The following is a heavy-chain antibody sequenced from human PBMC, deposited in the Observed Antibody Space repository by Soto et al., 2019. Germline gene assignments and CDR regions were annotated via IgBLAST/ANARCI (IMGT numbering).Heavy chain of an antibody. D-gene: IGHD4-17*01. CDR2: ISAYNGNT. Sequence: GASVKVSCKASGYTFTSYGISWVRQAPGQGLEWMGWISAYNGNTNYAQKLQGRVTMTTDTSTSTAYMELRSLRSDDTAVYYCARVVTKWGTVTPDYWGQGTLVTVSS. CDR1: GYTFTSYG. CDR3: ARVVTKWGTVTPDY. J-gene: IGHJ4*02. V-gene: IGHV1-18*01.